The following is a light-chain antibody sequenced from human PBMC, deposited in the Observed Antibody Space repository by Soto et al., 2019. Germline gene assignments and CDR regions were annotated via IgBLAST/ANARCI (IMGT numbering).Light chain of an antibody. CDR1: QSVSTRY. CDR2: GAS. J-gene: IGKJ2*01. CDR3: QQFGSSPPAFT. Sequence: ESMLTQSPGTLSLSPGERATLSCRASQSVSTRYLAWYQKKPGQAPRLLIYGASIRSTGMPDRFNGSGSGTDFHLTISRVERGDFAVYYCQQFGSSPPAFTFGQGTKLEI. V-gene: IGKV3-20*01.